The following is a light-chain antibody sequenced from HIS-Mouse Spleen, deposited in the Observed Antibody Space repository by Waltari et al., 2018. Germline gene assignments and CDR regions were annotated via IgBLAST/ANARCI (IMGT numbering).Light chain of an antibody. CDR3: CSYAGSSTWV. CDR2: EGS. CDR1: SNDVGSYNL. Sequence: QSALTQPASVSGSPGQSITISCTGTSNDVGSYNLVSWYQQHPGKDPKLMIYEGSKRPSGVSNRFSGSKSGTTASLTISGLQAEDEADYYCCSYAGSSTWVFGGGTKLTVL. J-gene: IGLJ3*02. V-gene: IGLV2-23*01.